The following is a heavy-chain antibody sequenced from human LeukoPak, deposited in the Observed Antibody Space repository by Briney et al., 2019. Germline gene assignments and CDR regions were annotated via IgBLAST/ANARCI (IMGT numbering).Heavy chain of an antibody. D-gene: IGHD6-19*01. V-gene: IGHV3-9*01. CDR3: AKDIRRYSSGPFDY. Sequence: GGSLRLSCAASGFTFDDYAMHWVRQAPGKVLEWVSGISWNSGSIGYADSVKGRFTISRDNAKNSLYLQMNSLRAEDTALYYCAKDIRRYSSGPFDYWGQGTLVTVSS. J-gene: IGHJ4*02. CDR1: GFTFDDYA. CDR2: ISWNSGSI.